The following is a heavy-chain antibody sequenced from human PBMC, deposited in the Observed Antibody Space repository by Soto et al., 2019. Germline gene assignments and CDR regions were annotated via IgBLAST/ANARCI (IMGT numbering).Heavy chain of an antibody. Sequence: SETLSLTCTVSGGSISSGGYYWSWIRQHPGKGLEWIGYIYYSGSTYYNPSLKSRVTISVDTSKNQFSLKLSSVTAADTAVYCCARAPVLRYFDSPACGAFDIWGQGTMVTVSS. CDR3: ARAPVLRYFDSPACGAFDI. V-gene: IGHV4-31*03. CDR2: IYYSGST. D-gene: IGHD3-9*01. CDR1: GGSISSGGYY. J-gene: IGHJ3*02.